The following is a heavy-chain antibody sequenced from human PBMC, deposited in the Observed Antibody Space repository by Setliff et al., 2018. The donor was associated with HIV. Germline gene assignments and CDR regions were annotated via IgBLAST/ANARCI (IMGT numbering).Heavy chain of an antibody. CDR1: GFTFSGYW. V-gene: IGHV3-7*01. CDR3: ARAAPRAGAAPLAYDY. J-gene: IGHJ4*02. Sequence: PGGSLRLSCAASGFTFSGYWMSWVRQAPGKGLEWVANINQDGGETYYKDSVKGRLAISRDNANNSLHLQMNSLRVEDTAIYYCARAAPRAGAAPLAYDYGGQGTLVTVS. D-gene: IGHD3-16*01. CDR2: INQDGGET.